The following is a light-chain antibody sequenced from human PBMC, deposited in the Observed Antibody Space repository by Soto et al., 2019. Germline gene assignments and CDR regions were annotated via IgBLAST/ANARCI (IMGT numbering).Light chain of an antibody. V-gene: IGLV2-14*01. CDR2: DVS. CDR1: SSDVGAYNY. CDR3: SSYTTSTTQV. J-gene: IGLJ2*01. Sequence: QSVLTQPASVSGSPGQSITISCTGTSSDVGAYNYVSWYQQHPGKAPIVMMYDVSIRPSGVSNRFSGSKSDNTASLTISGLQAEDEADYYCSSYTTSTTQVFGGGTKLTVL.